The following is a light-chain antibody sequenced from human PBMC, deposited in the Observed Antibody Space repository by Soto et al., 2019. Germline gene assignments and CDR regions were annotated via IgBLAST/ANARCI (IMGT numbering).Light chain of an antibody. V-gene: IGKV3-11*01. CDR1: QSVTNY. CDR3: LERCNWIYT. CDR2: DAS. Sequence: EIVLTQSPATLSLSPGERATLSCRASQSVTNYLAWYQQKPGQAPRLLIYDASNRATGIPARFSGSGSGTDFTLTIISLEPEDFAVYYCLERCNWIYTFGQGTRLEIK. J-gene: IGKJ2*01.